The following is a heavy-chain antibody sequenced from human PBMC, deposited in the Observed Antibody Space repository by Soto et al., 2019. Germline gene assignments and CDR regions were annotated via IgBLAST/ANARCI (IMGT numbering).Heavy chain of an antibody. Sequence: QVQLQQWGAGLLKPSETLSLTCAVYGGSFSGYYWSWIRQPPGKGLEYIGEINHSGSTNYNPSLKSRVTISLDTSKNQFSLKLSSVTAADTAVYYVARSYGGNSGTFDFWGQGTLVTVSS. CDR3: ARSYGGNSGTFDF. J-gene: IGHJ4*02. CDR1: GGSFSGYY. V-gene: IGHV4-34*01. CDR2: INHSGST. D-gene: IGHD4-17*01.